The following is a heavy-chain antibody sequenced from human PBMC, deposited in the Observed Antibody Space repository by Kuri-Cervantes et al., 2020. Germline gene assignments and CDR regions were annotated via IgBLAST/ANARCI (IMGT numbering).Heavy chain of an antibody. CDR2: ISYDGSNK. Sequence: LSLTCAASGFTFSSYAMHWVRQAPGKGLEWVAVISYDGSNKYYADSVKGRFTISRDDSKNTLYLQMNSLRAEDTAVYYCAKDTPEEYFDWLRIHERMDVWGQGATVTVSS. J-gene: IGHJ6*02. CDR3: AKDTPEEYFDWLRIHERMDV. V-gene: IGHV3-30-3*01. D-gene: IGHD3-9*01. CDR1: GFTFSSYA.